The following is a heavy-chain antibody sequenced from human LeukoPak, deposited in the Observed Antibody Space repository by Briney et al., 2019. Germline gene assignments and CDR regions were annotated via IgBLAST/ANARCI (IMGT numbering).Heavy chain of an antibody. CDR2: IYYSGST. Sequence: SETLSLTCTVSGGSISSHYWSWIRQPPGKGLEWIGYIYYSGSTNYNPSLKSRVTISVDTSKNQFSLKLSSVTAADTAVYYCARRGIAAALDYWGQGTLVTVSS. D-gene: IGHD6-13*01. V-gene: IGHV4-59*11. CDR1: GGSISSHY. CDR3: ARRGIAAALDY. J-gene: IGHJ4*02.